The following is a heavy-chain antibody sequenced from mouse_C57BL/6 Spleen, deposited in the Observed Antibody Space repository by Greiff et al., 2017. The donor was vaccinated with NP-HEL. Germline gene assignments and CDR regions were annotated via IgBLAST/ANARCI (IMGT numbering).Heavy chain of an antibody. V-gene: IGHV7-3*01. J-gene: IGHJ3*01. CDR1: GFTFTDYY. D-gene: IGHD1-1*01. CDR2: IRNKANGYTT. CDR3: ARSITTVVATPFAY. Sequence: DVQLVESGGGLVQPGGSLSLSCAASGFTFTDYYMSWVRQPPGKALEWLGFIRNKANGYTTEYSASVKGRFTISRDNSQSILYLQMNALRAEDSATYYCARSITTVVATPFAYWGQGTLVTVSA.